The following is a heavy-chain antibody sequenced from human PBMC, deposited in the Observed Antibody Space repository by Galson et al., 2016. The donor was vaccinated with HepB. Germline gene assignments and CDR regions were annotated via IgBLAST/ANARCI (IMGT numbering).Heavy chain of an antibody. CDR1: GGTFSDYS. CDR3: ARGTGDQVGAKGYYFYMDV. D-gene: IGHD1-26*01. CDR2: IIPILNLT. Sequence: SVKVSCKASGGTFSDYSVTWVRQAPGQGLEWTGKIIPILNLTNYPQKFQGRVTITADKSTHTSSMELTSLRSGDTAVYYCARGTGDQVGAKGYYFYMDVWGKGTTVIVFS. J-gene: IGHJ6*03. V-gene: IGHV1-69*04.